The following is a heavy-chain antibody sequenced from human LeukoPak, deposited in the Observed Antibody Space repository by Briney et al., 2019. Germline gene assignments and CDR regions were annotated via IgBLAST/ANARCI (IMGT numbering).Heavy chain of an antibody. J-gene: IGHJ4*02. CDR2: ISGGGGST. V-gene: IGHV3-23*01. Sequence: GGSLRLSCAGSGFTFARHAMTWVRQAPGMGLEWVSTISGGGGSTHYADSVKGRFTISRDNSKDSVFLQMNNLRAEDTAIYYCAMEGGSCTSNSCSDYFDYWGQGTLVTVPP. D-gene: IGHD6-13*01. CDR3: AMEGGSCTSNSCSDYFDY. CDR1: GFTFARHA.